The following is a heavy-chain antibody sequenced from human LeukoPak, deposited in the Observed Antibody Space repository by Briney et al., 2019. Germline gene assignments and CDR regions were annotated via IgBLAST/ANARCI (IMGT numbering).Heavy chain of an antibody. CDR3: ARGYGDYDYFDY. J-gene: IGHJ4*02. D-gene: IGHD4-17*01. V-gene: IGHV3-53*01. CDR2: IYSGGST. Sequence: GGSLRLSCAASGFTVSSNYMSWVRQAPGKGLEWVSVIYSGGSTYYADSVKGRFTISRDNSKNTLYLQMNSLRAEDTAVHYCARGYGDYDYFDYWGQGTLVTVSS. CDR1: GFTVSSNY.